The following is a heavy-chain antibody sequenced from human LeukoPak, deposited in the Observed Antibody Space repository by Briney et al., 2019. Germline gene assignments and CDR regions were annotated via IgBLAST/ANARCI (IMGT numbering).Heavy chain of an antibody. D-gene: IGHD2-15*01. V-gene: IGHV3-23*01. CDR1: GFTFSSYA. CDR2: ISGSGGST. J-gene: IGHJ4*02. Sequence: GGSLRLSCAASGFTFSSYAMSWVRQAPGKGLEWVSAISGSGGSTYYADSVKGRFTISRDNSKNALYLQMNSLRAEDTAVYYCASGAVVVVAATPPHWGQGTLVTVSS. CDR3: ASGAVVVVAATPPH.